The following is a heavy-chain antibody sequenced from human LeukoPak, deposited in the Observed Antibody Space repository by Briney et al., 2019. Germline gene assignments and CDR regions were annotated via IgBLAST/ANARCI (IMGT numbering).Heavy chain of an antibody. CDR1: GGSFSGYY. V-gene: IGHV4-34*01. CDR2: INHSGST. Sequence: PSETLSLTCAVYGGSFSGYYWSWIRHPPGKGLEWIGEINHSGSTNYNPSLKSRVTISVDTSKNQFSLKLSSVTAADTAVYYCASSYYDSDYWGQGTLVTVSS. CDR3: ASSYYDSDY. D-gene: IGHD3-22*01. J-gene: IGHJ4*02.